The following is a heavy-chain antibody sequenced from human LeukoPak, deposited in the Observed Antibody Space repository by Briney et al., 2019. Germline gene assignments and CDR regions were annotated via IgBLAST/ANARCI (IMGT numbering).Heavy chain of an antibody. Sequence: GESLKISCKISGYRMTNNWIGWVRQVPGKGLEWMGLIYPGDSDTRYSPSFQGQVTFSVDASISTAYLQLSGLRASDTAIYYCVRFGLTSSLDYWGQGTLVTVSS. CDR3: VRFGLTSSLDY. V-gene: IGHV5-51*01. CDR1: GYRMTNNW. CDR2: IYPGDSDT. D-gene: IGHD6-13*01. J-gene: IGHJ4*02.